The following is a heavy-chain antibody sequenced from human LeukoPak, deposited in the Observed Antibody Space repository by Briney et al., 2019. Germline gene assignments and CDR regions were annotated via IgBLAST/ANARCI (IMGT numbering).Heavy chain of an antibody. CDR1: GFTFSSYD. J-gene: IGHJ4*02. V-gene: IGHV3-13*01. D-gene: IGHD5-18*01. CDR3: VRGSDTAMDLFNY. Sequence: GGSLRLSCAASGFTFSSYDMHWVRQATGKGLEWVSGIGTAGDTYYPGSVKGRFTISRENAKNSLYLQMNSLRAGDTAVYYCVRGSDTAMDLFNYWGQGTLVTVSS. CDR2: IGTAGDT.